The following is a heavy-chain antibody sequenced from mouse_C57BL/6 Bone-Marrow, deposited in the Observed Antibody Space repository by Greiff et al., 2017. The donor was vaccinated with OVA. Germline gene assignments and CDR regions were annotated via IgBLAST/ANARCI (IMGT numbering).Heavy chain of an antibody. CDR1: GYSITSGYY. CDR3: AREGIYYDYDAYFDY. D-gene: IGHD2-4*01. Sequence: EVKLVESGPGLVKPSQSLSLTCSVTGYSITSGYYWNWIRQFPGNKLEWMGYISYDGSNNYNPSLKNRISITRDTSKNQFFLKLNSVTTEDTATYYCAREGIYYDYDAYFDYWGQGTTLTVSS. V-gene: IGHV3-6*01. J-gene: IGHJ2*01. CDR2: ISYDGSN.